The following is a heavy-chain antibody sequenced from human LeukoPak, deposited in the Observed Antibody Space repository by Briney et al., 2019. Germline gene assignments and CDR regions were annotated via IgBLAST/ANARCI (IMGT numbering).Heavy chain of an antibody. J-gene: IGHJ4*02. CDR2: INHSGST. V-gene: IGHV4-34*01. CDR1: GGSFSGYY. Sequence: SVTLSLTCAVYGGSFSGYYWSWIRQPPGKGLEWIGEINHSGSTNYNPSLKSRVTISVDTSKNQFSLKLSSVTAADTAVYYCARGGESPYYFDYWGQGTLVTVSS. CDR3: ARGGESPYYFDY. D-gene: IGHD3-10*01.